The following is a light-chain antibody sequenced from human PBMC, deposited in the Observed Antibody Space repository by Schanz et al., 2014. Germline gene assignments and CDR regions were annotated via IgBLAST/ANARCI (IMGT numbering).Light chain of an antibody. V-gene: IGKV3-20*01. CDR2: GAS. CDR1: QSVSSY. J-gene: IGKJ3*01. CDR3: QHYGSSPLT. Sequence: EIVLTQSPATLSLSPGERATLSCRASQSVSSYLAWYQQKPGQAPRLLIYGASTRATGIPARFSGSGSGTDFTLTISRLEPEDFAVYYCQHYGSSPLTFGPGTKVDFK.